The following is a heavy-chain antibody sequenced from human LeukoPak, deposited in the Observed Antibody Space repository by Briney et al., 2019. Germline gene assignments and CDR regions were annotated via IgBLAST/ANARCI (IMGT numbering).Heavy chain of an antibody. D-gene: IGHD1-26*01. CDR2: ISSSSSYI. J-gene: IGHJ3*02. CDR3: ARGALVGATVDAFDI. CDR1: GFTVSSNY. V-gene: IGHV3-21*01. Sequence: GGSLRLSCAASGFTVSSNYMSWVRQAPGKGLEWVSSISSSSSYIYYADSVKGRFTISRDNAKNSLYLQMNSLRAEDTAVYYCARGALVGATVDAFDIWGQGTMVTVSS.